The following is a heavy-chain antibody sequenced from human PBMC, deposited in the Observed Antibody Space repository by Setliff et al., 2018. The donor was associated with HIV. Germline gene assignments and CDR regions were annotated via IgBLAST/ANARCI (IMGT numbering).Heavy chain of an antibody. Sequence: SETLSLTCTVSGGSISSGGYYWSWIRQHPGKGLEWIGYIYYSGSTYYNPSLKSRVTISVGTSKNQFSLKLSSVTAADTAVFYCARGTLYYYDTGGYSYLDYWGQGTLVTVSS. CDR1: GGSISSGGYY. CDR3: ARGTLYYYDTGGYSYLDY. CDR2: IYYSGST. V-gene: IGHV4-31*03. J-gene: IGHJ4*02. D-gene: IGHD3-22*01.